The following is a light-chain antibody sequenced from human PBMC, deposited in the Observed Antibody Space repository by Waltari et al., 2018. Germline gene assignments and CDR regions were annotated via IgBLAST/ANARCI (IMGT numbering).Light chain of an antibody. Sequence: QSGLTQSPSASGTPGQSVTISCSGGASNIGSYNVYWYQQLPGTAPKLLIYRDDRRPSGVPARFSGSKAVTSASLTISGLRSEEAADYYCAAWDDILTAWVFGGGTKLTVL. J-gene: IGLJ3*02. V-gene: IGLV1-47*01. CDR1: ASNIGSYN. CDR2: RDD. CDR3: AAWDDILTAWV.